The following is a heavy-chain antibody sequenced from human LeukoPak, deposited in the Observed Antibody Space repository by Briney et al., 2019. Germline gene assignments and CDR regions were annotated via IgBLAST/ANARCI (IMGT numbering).Heavy chain of an antibody. Sequence: PGGSLRLSCAASGFTFSSYSMNWVRQAPGKGLEWVSSISSSSSYIYYADSVKGRFTISSDNSKNTLYLQMNSLRVEDTAVYYCARLSTMTPFDYWGRGTLVTVSS. CDR3: ARLSTMTPFDY. J-gene: IGHJ4*02. V-gene: IGHV3-21*01. CDR2: ISSSSSYI. CDR1: GFTFSSYS. D-gene: IGHD1-1*01.